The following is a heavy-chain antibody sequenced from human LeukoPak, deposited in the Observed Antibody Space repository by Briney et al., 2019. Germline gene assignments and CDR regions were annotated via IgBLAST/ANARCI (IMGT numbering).Heavy chain of an antibody. CDR2: INYSRST. CDR3: ARVNRDSYNLLTKRHSSYMDV. J-gene: IGHJ6*03. D-gene: IGHD5-24*01. Sequence: PSETLSLTCAVYGGSFSGYYWSWIRQPPGKGLEWIGEINYSRSTNYNPSLKSRVTISVDTSKNQFSLKLSSVTAADTAVYYCARVNRDSYNLLTKRHSSYMDVWGKGTTVTVSS. CDR1: GGSFSGYY. V-gene: IGHV4-34*01.